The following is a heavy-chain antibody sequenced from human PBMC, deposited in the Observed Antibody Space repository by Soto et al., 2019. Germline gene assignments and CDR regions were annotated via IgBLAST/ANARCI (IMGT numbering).Heavy chain of an antibody. V-gene: IGHV3-30*18. CDR2: ISYDGSNK. Sequence: GGSLRLSCAASGFTFSSYGMHWVRQAPGKGLEWVAVISYDGSNKYYADSVKGRFTISRDNSKNTLYLQMNSLRAEDTAVYYCAKDFVVWDYDFWSGPNYFDYWGQGTLVTVSS. CDR3: AKDFVVWDYDFWSGPNYFDY. CDR1: GFTFSSYG. J-gene: IGHJ4*02. D-gene: IGHD3-3*01.